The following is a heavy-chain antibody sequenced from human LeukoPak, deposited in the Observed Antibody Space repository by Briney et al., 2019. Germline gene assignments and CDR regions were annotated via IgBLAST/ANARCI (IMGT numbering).Heavy chain of an antibody. CDR3: VKKDPASGGGTGD. Sequence: PGGSLRLSCAASGFTFSSYGMSWVRQAPGKGLEWVSAISGSGGSTYYADSVKGRFTISRDNDKDSVFLQMKNLRVDDTAIYYCVKKDPASGGGTGDWGQGTLVSVSS. V-gene: IGHV3-23*01. CDR1: GFTFSSYG. J-gene: IGHJ4*02. D-gene: IGHD3/OR15-3a*01. CDR2: ISGSGGST.